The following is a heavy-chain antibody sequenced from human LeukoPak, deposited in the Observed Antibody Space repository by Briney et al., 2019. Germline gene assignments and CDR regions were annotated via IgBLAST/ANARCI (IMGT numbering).Heavy chain of an antibody. CDR1: GGSISTSYY. D-gene: IGHD3-16*02. Sequence: SETLSLTCTVSGGSISTSYYWGWIRQPPGKGLEWIGTIYYSGSTYYSPSLKSRVTISVDTSKNQFSLKLSSVTAADTAVYYCARGIGLMITFGGVIVPASGYYYMDVWGKGTTVTVSS. CDR2: IYYSGST. V-gene: IGHV4-39*07. J-gene: IGHJ6*03. CDR3: ARGIGLMITFGGVIVPASGYYYMDV.